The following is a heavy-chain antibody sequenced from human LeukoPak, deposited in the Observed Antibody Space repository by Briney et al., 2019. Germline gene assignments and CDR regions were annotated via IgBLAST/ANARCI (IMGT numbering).Heavy chain of an antibody. V-gene: IGHV4-4*07. J-gene: IGHJ6*03. CDR2: IFTSGIA. D-gene: IGHD3-10*01. Sequence: SETLSLTCTVSGGSIGIYYWNWTRQPAGKGLEWIGRIFTSGIADYNPSLKSRVTMSVDTSKNQFSLNLSSVTAADTAVYYCARETSGTYYNPLGYMDVWGKGTTVTVSS. CDR1: GGSIGIYY. CDR3: ARETSGTYYNPLGYMDV.